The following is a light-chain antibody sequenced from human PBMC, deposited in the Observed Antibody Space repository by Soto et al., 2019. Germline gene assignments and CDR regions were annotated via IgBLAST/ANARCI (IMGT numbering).Light chain of an antibody. V-gene: IGKV1-5*02. J-gene: IGKJ1*01. CDR3: QQDNSYS. Sequence: DIHIIQPPSTLSASVGDRVTIICRSSQSISRSLAWYQHQPGKAPKLLIYDASSLESGVPSRFSGIGSGTDFTLTISSLQPDDFATYYCQQDNSYSFGQGTKVDIK. CDR1: QSISRS. CDR2: DAS.